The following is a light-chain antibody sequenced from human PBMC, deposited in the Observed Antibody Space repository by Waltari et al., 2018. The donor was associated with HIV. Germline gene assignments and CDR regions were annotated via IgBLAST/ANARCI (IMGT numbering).Light chain of an antibody. CDR1: QNIGDY. Sequence: DIQMTQSPSSLSASVGDRVPITCRASQNIGDYLNWYHQKPGTAPQLLVSGASSLQSGVPSRFRGSGSGTEFTLTISSLQPEDVATYFCQQSHNIPLTFGQGTKVEIK. J-gene: IGKJ1*01. CDR2: GAS. CDR3: QQSHNIPLT. V-gene: IGKV1-39*01.